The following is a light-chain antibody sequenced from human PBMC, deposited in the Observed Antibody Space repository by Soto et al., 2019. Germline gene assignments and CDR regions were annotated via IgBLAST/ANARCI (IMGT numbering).Light chain of an antibody. V-gene: IGKV3-20*01. CDR1: QSVRSGY. Sequence: EIVLTQSPGTLSLSPGERATLSCRASQSVRSGYLAWYQQKPGQAPRLLISDASNRATGIPDRFSGTGSGTDFTLTISRLEPEDFALYYCQQYGGSPITFGQGTRLEIK. CDR2: DAS. J-gene: IGKJ5*01. CDR3: QQYGGSPIT.